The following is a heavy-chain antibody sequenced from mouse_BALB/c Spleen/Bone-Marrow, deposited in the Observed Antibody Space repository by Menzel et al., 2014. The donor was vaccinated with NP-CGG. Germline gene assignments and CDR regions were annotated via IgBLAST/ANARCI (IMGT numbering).Heavy chain of an antibody. D-gene: IGHD2-4*01. CDR3: AREGDYDYDWFAY. Sequence: LHESGPAAVKPGASMKMYCKASVYSFTGYTMNWVKDSHGKNLEWIGLFNHYNGGTNYNQKCKGKATLTVDKSSSTAYMELLSLTSEDSAVYYCAREGDYDYDWFAYWGQGTLITVSA. CDR1: VYSFTGYT. J-gene: IGHJ3*01. V-gene: IGHV1-18*01. CDR2: FNHYNGGT.